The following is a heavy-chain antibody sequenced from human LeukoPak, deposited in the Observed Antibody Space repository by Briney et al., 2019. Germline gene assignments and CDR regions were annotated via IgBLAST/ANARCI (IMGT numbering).Heavy chain of an antibody. Sequence: ASVKVSCKASGYTFTGYYMHWVRQAPGQGLEWMGWINPNSGGTNYAQRFQGRVTMTRDTSISTACMELSRLRSDDAAVYYCARDQEAAVAGNWFDPWGQGTLVTVSS. D-gene: IGHD6-19*01. CDR3: ARDQEAAVAGNWFDP. J-gene: IGHJ5*02. CDR1: GYTFTGYY. CDR2: INPNSGGT. V-gene: IGHV1-2*02.